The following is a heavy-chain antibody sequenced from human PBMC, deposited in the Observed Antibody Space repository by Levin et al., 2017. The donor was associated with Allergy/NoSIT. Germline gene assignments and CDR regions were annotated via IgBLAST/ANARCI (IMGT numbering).Heavy chain of an antibody. J-gene: IGHJ6*02. CDR2: ISSSGTTI. CDR3: ARGTHYDFWSASRYSYYSMDV. CDR1: GFTFSDYY. Sequence: AGGSLRLSCAASGFTFSDYYMNWIRQAPGKGLQWVSYISSSGTTIYYADSVKGRFTISRENARNSLYLQMDSLRAEDTAVYYCARGTHYDFWSASRYSYYSMDVWGQGTTVTVSS. D-gene: IGHD3-3*01. V-gene: IGHV3-11*01.